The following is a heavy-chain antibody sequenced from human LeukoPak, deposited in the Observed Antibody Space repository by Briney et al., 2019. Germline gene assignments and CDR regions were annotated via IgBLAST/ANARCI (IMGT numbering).Heavy chain of an antibody. CDR2: IGAYSAYT. CDR1: GYSFIRFG. D-gene: IGHD4-11*01. CDR3: ARQGSNYGADAFDI. Sequence: GASVKVSCTASGYSFIRFGISWVRQAHGQGLECMGWIGAYSAYTTYAQKVQGRLTVTTDTSTSTAYMELRSLRSDDTAVYYCARQGSNYGADAFDIWGQGTMVTVSS. J-gene: IGHJ3*02. V-gene: IGHV1-18*01.